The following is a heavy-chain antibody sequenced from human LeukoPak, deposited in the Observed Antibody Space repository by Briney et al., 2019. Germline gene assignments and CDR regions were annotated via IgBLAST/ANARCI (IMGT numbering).Heavy chain of an antibody. CDR2: IYPGGSDT. V-gene: IGHV5-51*01. CDR1: GYSFTSYW. Sequence: GESLKISCKGSGYSFTSYWIGWVRQMPGKGLEWMGIIYPGGSDTRYSPSFQGQVTISADKSISTAYLQWSSLKASDTAMYYCARGSLGFYYDSSGYCDYWGQGTLVTVSS. D-gene: IGHD3-22*01. CDR3: ARGSLGFYYDSSGYCDY. J-gene: IGHJ4*02.